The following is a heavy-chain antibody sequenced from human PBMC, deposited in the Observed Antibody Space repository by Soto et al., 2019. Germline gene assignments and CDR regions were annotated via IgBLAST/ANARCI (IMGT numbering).Heavy chain of an antibody. Sequence: QVQLVESGGGVVQPGASLRLSCVGSGFTFRRYVIHWVRQAPGKGLEWVALTSDDGSNKYYDDSVKGRFTISRDNSRNTVDLHMDSLRLEDTALYYCARWGTTGGLDVWGQGTLVSVSS. J-gene: IGHJ4*02. D-gene: IGHD3-16*01. CDR1: GFTFRRYV. V-gene: IGHV3-30*19. CDR3: ARWGTTGGLDV. CDR2: TSDDGSNK.